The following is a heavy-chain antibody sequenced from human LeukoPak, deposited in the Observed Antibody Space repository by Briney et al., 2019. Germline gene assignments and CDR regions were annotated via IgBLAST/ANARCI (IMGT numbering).Heavy chain of an antibody. CDR3: ARVGDGYNFYYYYGMDV. J-gene: IGHJ6*02. Sequence: GSLRLSCAASGFTFSSYWMHWVRQAPGKGLVWVSRINSDGSSTSYADSVKGRFTISRDNAKNTLYLQMNSLRAEDTAVYYCARVGDGYNFYYYYGMDVWGQGTTVTVSS. V-gene: IGHV3-74*01. CDR1: GFTFSSYW. CDR2: INSDGSST. D-gene: IGHD5-24*01.